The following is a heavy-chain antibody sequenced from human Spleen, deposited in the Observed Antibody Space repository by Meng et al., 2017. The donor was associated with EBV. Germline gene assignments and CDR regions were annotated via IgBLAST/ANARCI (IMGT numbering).Heavy chain of an antibody. V-gene: IGHV1-45*02. D-gene: IGHD3-10*01. CDR3: ASTSGSARQDYYFDY. Sequence: QMQLVQSGAGVKKTGSSVKVSCKASGYTFAYRYLHWVRQAPGQALEWMGWITPFNGNTNYAQKFQDRVTITRDRSMSTAYMELSSLRSEDTAMYYCASTSGSARQDYYFDYWGQGTLVTVSS. CDR2: ITPFNGNT. J-gene: IGHJ4*02. CDR1: GYTFAYRY.